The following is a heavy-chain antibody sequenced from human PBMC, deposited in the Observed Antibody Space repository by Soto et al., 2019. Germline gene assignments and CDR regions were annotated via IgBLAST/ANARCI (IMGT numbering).Heavy chain of an antibody. D-gene: IGHD2-21*02. J-gene: IGHJ5*02. CDR1: GGSISSGGYY. CDR2: IYYSGST. Sequence: QVQLQESGPGLVKPSQTLSLTCTVSGGSISSGGYYWSWIRQHPGKGLEWIGYIYYSGSTYYNPSLKSRVTISVDPSKNQCSLKLSSVTAADTAVYYCARGGYCGCDCYRPGFDPWGQGTLVTVSS. CDR3: ARGGYCGCDCYRPGFDP. V-gene: IGHV4-31*03.